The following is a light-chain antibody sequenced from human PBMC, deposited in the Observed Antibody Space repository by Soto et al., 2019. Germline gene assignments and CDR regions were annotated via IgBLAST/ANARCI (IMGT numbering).Light chain of an antibody. CDR2: SAS. J-gene: IGKJ5*01. CDR1: QSVSSN. CDR3: QQRSNWPIT. Sequence: EILMTQSPATLSVSPGARATLSCRASQSVSSNLAWYQHKPGQAPRLLIYSASSRPTDIPARFSGSGSGTDFTLTISSLEPEDFALYYRQQRSNWPITFGQGTRLEIK. V-gene: IGKV3-11*01.